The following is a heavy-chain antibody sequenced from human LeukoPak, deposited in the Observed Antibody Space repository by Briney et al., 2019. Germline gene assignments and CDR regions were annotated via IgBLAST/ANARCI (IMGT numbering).Heavy chain of an antibody. V-gene: IGHV1-2*02. J-gene: IGHJ5*02. CDR3: ARNYYDFWSGYLPFDP. CDR1: GYTFTGYY. D-gene: IGHD3-3*01. Sequence: ASVKVSCKASGYTFTGYYMHWVRQAPGQGLEWMGWINPNSGGTNYAQKFQGRVTMTRDTSISTAYMELSRLRSDDTAVYYCARNYYDFWSGYLPFDPWGQGTLVTVSS. CDR2: INPNSGGT.